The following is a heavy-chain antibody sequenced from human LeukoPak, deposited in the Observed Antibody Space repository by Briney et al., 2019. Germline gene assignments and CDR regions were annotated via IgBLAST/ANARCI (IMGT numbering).Heavy chain of an antibody. V-gene: IGHV4-4*07. CDR2: IYISGST. J-gene: IGHJ4*02. CDR3: ARDRGTWNDDGFDY. CDR1: GGSISSYY. D-gene: IGHD1-1*01. Sequence: SETLSLTCGVSGGSISSYYWSWIRQPAGKGLEWIGRIYISGSTNYNPSLKSRVTMSVDTSKNQFSLKLSSVTAADTAVYYCARDRGTWNDDGFDYWGQGTLVTVSS.